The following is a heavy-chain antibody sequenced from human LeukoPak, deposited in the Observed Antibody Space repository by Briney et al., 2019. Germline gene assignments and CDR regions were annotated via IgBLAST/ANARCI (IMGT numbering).Heavy chain of an antibody. D-gene: IGHD1-1*01. Sequence: SGPTLVKPTQTLTLTCTFSGFSLSTSGVGVGWIRQPPGKALEWLARIDWDDDKYYSTSLKTRLTISKDTSKNQVVLTMTNMDPVDTATYYCARIRQLERRGYYYYYMDVWGKGTTVTVSS. J-gene: IGHJ6*03. CDR1: GFSLSTSGVG. CDR3: ARIRQLERRGYYYYYMDV. V-gene: IGHV2-70*11. CDR2: IDWDDDK.